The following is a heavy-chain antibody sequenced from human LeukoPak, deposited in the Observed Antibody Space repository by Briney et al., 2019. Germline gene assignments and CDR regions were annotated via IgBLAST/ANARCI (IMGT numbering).Heavy chain of an antibody. D-gene: IGHD3-9*01. CDR3: ASWVRFYDILTGYSYFDY. V-gene: IGHV4-4*07. Sequence: SETLSLTCTVSGGSISSYYWSWIRQPAGKGLEWIGRIYTSGSTNYNPSLKSRVTMSVDTSKNQFSLKLSSVTAADTAVYYCASWVRFYDILTGYSYFDYWGQGTLVTVSS. CDR1: GGSISSYY. J-gene: IGHJ4*02. CDR2: IYTSGST.